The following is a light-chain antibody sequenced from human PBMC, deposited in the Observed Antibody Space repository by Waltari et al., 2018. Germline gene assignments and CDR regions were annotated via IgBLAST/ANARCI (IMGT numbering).Light chain of an antibody. CDR1: DMGNQY. CDR2: QDS. Sequence: SYDLIQPPSVSVSPGQTATITCPGDDMGNQYVYWYQQKSGQSPILVIYQDSNRPSGIPERFSGSNSENTATLTIRGTQALDEGDFYCQTWDTNTGVFGGGTKLTVL. J-gene: IGLJ2*01. CDR3: QTWDTNTGV. V-gene: IGLV3-1*01.